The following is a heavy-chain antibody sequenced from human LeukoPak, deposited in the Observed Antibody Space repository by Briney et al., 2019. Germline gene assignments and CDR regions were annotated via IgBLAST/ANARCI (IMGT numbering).Heavy chain of an antibody. V-gene: IGHV3-48*04. J-gene: IGHJ3*02. CDR2: ISDDSNTI. CDR1: GFIFSSYN. D-gene: IGHD3-10*01. CDR3: ARDQALWGAFDI. Sequence: PGGSLRLSCAASGFIFSSYNVNWVRQAPGKGLEWVSYISDDSNTIYYADSVKGRFTISRDNGKSSLFLQMKSLRAEDTAVYYCARDQALWGAFDIWGQGTMVTVSS.